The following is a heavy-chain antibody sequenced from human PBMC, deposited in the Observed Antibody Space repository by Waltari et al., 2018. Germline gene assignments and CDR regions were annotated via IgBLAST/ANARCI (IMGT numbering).Heavy chain of an antibody. CDR3: GSSGNLGLIDF. CDR2: LHYTGDT. V-gene: IGHV4-59*01. Sequence: QVQPLESGPALVKPSETLSLTCFVGDGSINSLPRAWRRQSPGEGLEWIGSLHYTGDTMYNASLKSRVTISLDRSKRHLSLKLQSVTAADTALYYCGSSGNLGLIDFWGQGTLVAVSS. D-gene: IGHD1-26*01. CDR1: DGSINSLP. J-gene: IGHJ4*02.